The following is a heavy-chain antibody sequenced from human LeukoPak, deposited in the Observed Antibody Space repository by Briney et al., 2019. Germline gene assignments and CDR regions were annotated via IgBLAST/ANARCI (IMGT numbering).Heavy chain of an antibody. D-gene: IGHD5-24*01. J-gene: IGHJ5*02. CDR2: IYHSGST. Sequence: SETLSLTCAVSGYSISSGYYWGWIRQPPGKGLEWIGSIYHSGSTYYNPSLKSRVTTSVDTSKNQFSLKLSSVTAADTAVYYCARRLQHNWFDPWGQGTLVTVSS. CDR1: GYSISSGYY. V-gene: IGHV4-38-2*01. CDR3: ARRLQHNWFDP.